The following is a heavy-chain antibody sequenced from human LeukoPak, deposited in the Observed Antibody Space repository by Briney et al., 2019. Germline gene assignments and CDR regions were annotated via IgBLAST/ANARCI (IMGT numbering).Heavy chain of an antibody. Sequence: SQTLSLTCAISGDSVSSNSAAWNWIRQSPSRGLEWLGRTYYRSKWYNDYAVSVKSRITINPDTSKNQFSLQLNSVTPEDTAVYYCARDRFYDSSGYSVDAFDIWGQGTMVTVSS. D-gene: IGHD3-22*01. V-gene: IGHV6-1*01. CDR3: ARDRFYDSSGYSVDAFDI. J-gene: IGHJ3*02. CDR1: GDSVSSNSAA. CDR2: TYYRSKWYN.